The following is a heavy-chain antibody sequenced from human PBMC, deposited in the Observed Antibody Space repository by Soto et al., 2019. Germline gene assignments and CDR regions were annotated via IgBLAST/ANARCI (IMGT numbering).Heavy chain of an antibody. V-gene: IGHV1-18*01. CDR1: GYTFTSFG. CDR2: ISPESDKA. D-gene: IGHD4-17*01. CDR3: TRDVFFISPSTVTTDAY. J-gene: IGHJ4*02. Sequence: VQLVQSGAEVKKPGASVRVSCKASGYTFTSFGLSWVRQAPGQGPEWMGWISPESDKATYAHKFQGRITMTTDTSTTTAYMDLRSLRSGDTAVYYCTRDVFFISPSTVTTDAYWGQGTLVSVS.